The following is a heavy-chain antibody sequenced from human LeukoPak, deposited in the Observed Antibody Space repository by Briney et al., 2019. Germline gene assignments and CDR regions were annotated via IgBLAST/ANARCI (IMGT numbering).Heavy chain of an antibody. CDR1: GGTFSSYA. CDR3: ARVRAPCGGDCYALDY. V-gene: IGHV1-69*04. Sequence: SVKVSCKASGGTFSSYAICWVRQAPGQGLEWMGRIIPILGIANYAQKFQGRVTITADKSTSTAYMELSSLRSEDTAVYYCARVRAPCGGDCYALDYWGQGTLVTVSS. J-gene: IGHJ4*02. D-gene: IGHD2-21*02. CDR2: IIPILGIA.